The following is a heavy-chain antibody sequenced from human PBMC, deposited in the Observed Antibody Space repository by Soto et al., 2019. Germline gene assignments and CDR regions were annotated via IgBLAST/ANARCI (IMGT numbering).Heavy chain of an antibody. CDR2: IYPDESDT. Sequence: GESLKISCKGSGYSFTKYWIGWVRQMPGKGLEWMAIIYPDESDTRYSPSFQGQVTISADKSISTAYLQWSSLKASDTAVYYCARDGGIVVVVAYYYYGMDVWGQGTTVTVSS. CDR1: GYSFTKYW. CDR3: ARDGGIVVVVAYYYYGMDV. J-gene: IGHJ6*02. D-gene: IGHD2-15*01. V-gene: IGHV5-51*01.